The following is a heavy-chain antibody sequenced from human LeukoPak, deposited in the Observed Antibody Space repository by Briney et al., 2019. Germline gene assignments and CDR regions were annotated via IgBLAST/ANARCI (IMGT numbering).Heavy chain of an antibody. J-gene: IGHJ5*02. CDR2: IYHSGST. V-gene: IGHV4-38-2*02. CDR1: GYSISSGYY. CDR3: ARGDESPPIIWFDP. Sequence: SETLSLTCTVSGYSISSGYYWGWIRQPPGKGLEWIGSIYHSGSTYYNPSLKSRVTISVDTSKNQFSLKLSSVTAADTAVYYCARGDESPPIIWFDPWGQGTLVTVSS.